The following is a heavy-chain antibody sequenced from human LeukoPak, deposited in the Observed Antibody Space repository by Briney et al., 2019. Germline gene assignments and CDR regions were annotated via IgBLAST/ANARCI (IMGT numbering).Heavy chain of an antibody. D-gene: IGHD2-15*01. J-gene: IGHJ4*02. CDR1: GGSISSSSYY. V-gene: IGHV4-39*07. Sequence: SETLSLTCTVSGGSISSSSYYWGWIRQPPGKGLEWIGSIYYSGSTYYNPSLKSRVTISVDTSKNQFSLKLSSVTAADTAVYYCARLFYCSGGSCYFSFDYWGQGTLVTVSS. CDR2: IYYSGST. CDR3: ARLFYCSGGSCYFSFDY.